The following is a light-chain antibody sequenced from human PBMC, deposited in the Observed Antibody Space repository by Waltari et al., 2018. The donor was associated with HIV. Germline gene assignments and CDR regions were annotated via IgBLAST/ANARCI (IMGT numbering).Light chain of an antibody. CDR1: SSNIGSNA. CDR3: AAWDDIRNAYV. Sequence: QSVLTQPPSLSQSPRQRVTISCSGSSSNIGSNALNWYQQLPGTAPKLLFYYDDMLPSGVSDRFSGSKSGSSASLAISGHQSEDEADYYCAAWDDIRNAYVFGSGTKVTVL. J-gene: IGLJ1*01. V-gene: IGLV1-36*01. CDR2: YDD.